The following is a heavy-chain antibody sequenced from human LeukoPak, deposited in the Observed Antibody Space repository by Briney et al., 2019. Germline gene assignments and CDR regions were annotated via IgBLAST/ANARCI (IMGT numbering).Heavy chain of an antibody. Sequence: GGSLRLSCATSGFTFSSYWMSWVRQTPGKGLEWVANIKEDGSEKYYVDSVKGRSTISRDNAKNSLSLQLNSLRAEDTAVYYCTRDHDSTPFDYWGQGTLVTVSS. D-gene: IGHD3-22*01. V-gene: IGHV3-7*05. CDR3: TRDHDSTPFDY. CDR1: GFTFSSYW. J-gene: IGHJ4*02. CDR2: IKEDGSEK.